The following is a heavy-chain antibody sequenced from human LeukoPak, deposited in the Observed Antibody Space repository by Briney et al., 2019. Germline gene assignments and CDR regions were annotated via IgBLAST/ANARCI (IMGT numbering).Heavy chain of an antibody. CDR1: GYTVTGYY. J-gene: IGHJ5*02. Sequence: ASVKVSCKASGYTVTGYYIHWVRQAPGQGLEWMGWISAYNGNTNYAQKLQGRVTMTTDTSTSTAYMELRRLRSDDTAAYYCARDLRIAARPFDPWGQGTLVTVSS. D-gene: IGHD6-6*01. V-gene: IGHV1-18*04. CDR2: ISAYNGNT. CDR3: ARDLRIAARPFDP.